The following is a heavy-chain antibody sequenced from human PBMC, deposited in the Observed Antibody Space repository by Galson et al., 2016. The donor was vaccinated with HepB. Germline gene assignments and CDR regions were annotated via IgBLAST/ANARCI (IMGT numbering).Heavy chain of an antibody. D-gene: IGHD6-13*01. Sequence: ETLSLTCAVSGYSINSGYYWGWIRQPPGKGLEWIGSVYHSGSTYYNPSLKSRVTISVETSKNQFSLKLTSVTAADTAVYYCVRDELRGTYSSSWYGSGPRWFDPWGQGTLVTVSS. CDR1: GYSINSGYY. J-gene: IGHJ5*02. CDR3: VRDELRGTYSSSWYGSGPRWFDP. V-gene: IGHV4-38-2*02. CDR2: VYHSGST.